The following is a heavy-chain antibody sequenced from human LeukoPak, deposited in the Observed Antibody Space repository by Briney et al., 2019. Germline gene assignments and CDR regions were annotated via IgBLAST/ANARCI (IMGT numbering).Heavy chain of an antibody. CDR2: INHSGST. CDR1: GGSFSGYY. CDR3: ARTLLWWSPFDY. Sequence: SETLSLTCAVYGGSFSGYYWSWIRQPPGKGLEWIGEINHSGSTNYNPSLKSRVTISVDTSKNQFSLKLSSVTAADTAVYYCARTLLWWSPFDYWGQGTLVTVSS. J-gene: IGHJ4*02. V-gene: IGHV4-34*01. D-gene: IGHD2-21*01.